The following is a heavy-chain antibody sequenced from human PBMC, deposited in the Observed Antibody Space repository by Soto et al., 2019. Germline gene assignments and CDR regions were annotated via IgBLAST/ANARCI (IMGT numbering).Heavy chain of an antibody. D-gene: IGHD5-12*01. Sequence: DVQLVESGGGLIQPGGSLRLSCVASGLTVSGKKYMAWVRQAPGKGPEWISGVYDLDGTYYADSVRVRFTTSIDSSSTNVYLQMRDLRPEDTALYFCATWHLREHAYDIWGEVTMVTLSS. CDR2: VYDLDGT. CDR1: GLTVSGKKY. V-gene: IGHV3-53*01. CDR3: ATWHLREHAYDI. J-gene: IGHJ3*02.